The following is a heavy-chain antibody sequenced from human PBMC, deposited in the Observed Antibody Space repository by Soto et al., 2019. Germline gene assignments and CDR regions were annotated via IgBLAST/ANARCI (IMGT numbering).Heavy chain of an antibody. CDR3: TKDSRGGACSGWSHDY. J-gene: IGHJ4*01. CDR2: ISGSGGST. V-gene: IGHV3-23*01. Sequence: EVQLLESGGGLVQPGGSLRLSCAASRFTFTNYAMSWVRQAPGKGLEWLSAISGSGGSTNYADSVKGRFTISRDNSKNTLYLQMNSLRVEDTALYYCTKDSRGGACSGWSHDYWGHGTLVTVSS. CDR1: RFTFTNYA. D-gene: IGHD6-19*01.